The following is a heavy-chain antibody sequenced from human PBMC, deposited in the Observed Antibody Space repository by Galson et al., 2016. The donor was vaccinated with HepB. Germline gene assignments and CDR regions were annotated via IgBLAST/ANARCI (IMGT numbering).Heavy chain of an antibody. Sequence: SLRLSCAASGFTFSSYGMHWVRQAPGKGLEWVAVIWYDGSNKYYADSVKGRFTISRDNSKNTLYLQMNSLRAEDTAVYYCARDAPVAVTAFDIWGRGTMVTVSS. CDR3: ARDAPVAVTAFDI. V-gene: IGHV3-33*01. D-gene: IGHD6-19*01. CDR1: GFTFSSYG. CDR2: IWYDGSNK. J-gene: IGHJ3*02.